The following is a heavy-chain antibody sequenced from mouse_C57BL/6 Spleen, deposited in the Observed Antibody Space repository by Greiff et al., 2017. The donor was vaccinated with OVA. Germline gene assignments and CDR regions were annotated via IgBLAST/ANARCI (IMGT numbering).Heavy chain of an antibody. V-gene: IGHV3-6*01. CDR2: ISYDGSN. D-gene: IGHD1-1*01. J-gene: IGHJ4*01. Sequence: EVKLLESGPGLVKPSQSLSLTCSVTGYSITSGYYWNWIRQFPGNKLEWMGYISYDGSNNYNPSLKNRISITRDTSKNQFFLKLNSVTTEDTATYYCASLLRHYAMDYWGQGTSVTVSS. CDR3: ASLLRHYAMDY. CDR1: GYSITSGYY.